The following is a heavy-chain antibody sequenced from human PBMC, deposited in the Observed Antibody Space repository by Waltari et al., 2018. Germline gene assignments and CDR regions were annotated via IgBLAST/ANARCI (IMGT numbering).Heavy chain of an antibody. J-gene: IGHJ2*01. Sequence: EVQLVESGGGLVQPGGSLRLSCAASGFTFRRCWMNWFRQAAGKGLEWVAKINQGGSEKHYVDSVKGRFTISRDNAKNSLSLQMNSLRDDDTAIYYCASTIVVVAATYFDLWGRGTLVTVSS. CDR2: INQGGSEK. D-gene: IGHD2-15*01. V-gene: IGHV3-7*01. CDR1: GFTFRRCW. CDR3: ASTIVVVAATYFDL.